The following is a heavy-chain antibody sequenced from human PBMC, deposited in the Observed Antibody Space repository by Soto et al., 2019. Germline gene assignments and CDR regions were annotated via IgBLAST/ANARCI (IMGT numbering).Heavy chain of an antibody. CDR1: GFTFSSHA. Sequence: EVQLLESGGGLVQPGGSLRLSCAASGFTFSSHAMGWVRQAPGKGLEWVSGISGSGGRTYYADSVKGRFTISRDKSKNALFLQMNSLRGEDTAEYYCAKIAEAVAGTVYGYWGQGTLVTVSS. V-gene: IGHV3-23*01. J-gene: IGHJ4*02. D-gene: IGHD6-19*01. CDR3: AKIAEAVAGTVYGY. CDR2: ISGSGGRT.